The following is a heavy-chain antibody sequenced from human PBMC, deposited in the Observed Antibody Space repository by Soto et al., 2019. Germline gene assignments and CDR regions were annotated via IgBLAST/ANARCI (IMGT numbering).Heavy chain of an antibody. D-gene: IGHD1-1*01. J-gene: IGHJ4*02. V-gene: IGHV1-18*01. Sequence: QVHLVQSGAEVKKPGASVKVSCKASGYTFTSYGITWVRQAPGQGLEWMGWISAHNGNTDYAQKLQGRVIVTRDPSTSTASMALRSLISDDAAGYYCARGRYGDSWGQRALVTVSS. CDR2: ISAHNGNT. CDR3: ARGRYGDS. CDR1: GYTFTSYG.